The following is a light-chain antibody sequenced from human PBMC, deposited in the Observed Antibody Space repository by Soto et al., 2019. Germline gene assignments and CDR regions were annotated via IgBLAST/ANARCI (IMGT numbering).Light chain of an antibody. Sequence: ETVMTQSPATLSLSPGERATLSCRASQSVSSNLVWYLQKPGQAPRLLIYDASTRAYGIPDRFSGSGSGTDFSLTISRLEPEDFAVYYCQQYAGSLYTFAQGTKVDIK. CDR2: DAS. V-gene: IGKV3-20*01. J-gene: IGKJ2*01. CDR1: QSVSSN. CDR3: QQYAGSLYT.